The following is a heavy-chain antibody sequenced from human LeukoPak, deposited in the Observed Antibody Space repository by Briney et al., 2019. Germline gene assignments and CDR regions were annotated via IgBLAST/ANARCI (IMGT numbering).Heavy chain of an antibody. Sequence: GESLKNSCKGSGYRFTSYWIGSVRQMPGKGLEWMGIINPGDSDTRYSPSFQGQVTISADKSISTTYLQWSSLKASDSAIYYCARQGSTVTMDYWGQGTLVTVSS. CDR3: ARQGSTVTMDY. CDR1: GYRFTSYW. CDR2: INPGDSDT. J-gene: IGHJ4*02. D-gene: IGHD4-17*01. V-gene: IGHV5-51*01.